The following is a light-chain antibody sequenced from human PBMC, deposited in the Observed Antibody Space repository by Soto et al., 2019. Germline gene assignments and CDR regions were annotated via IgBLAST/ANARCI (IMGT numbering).Light chain of an antibody. CDR3: QQVDSYPRT. Sequence: MPGTQSPSSLSASVGDTVTITCRASQAIDSYFAWYQQRPGTAPKLLIYSASTLHSGVPSRFSGSGSGTDFTLTISSLQPEDFATYYCQQVDSYPRTFGPGTTVEI. CDR1: QAIDSY. CDR2: SAS. V-gene: IGKV1-9*01. J-gene: IGKJ3*01.